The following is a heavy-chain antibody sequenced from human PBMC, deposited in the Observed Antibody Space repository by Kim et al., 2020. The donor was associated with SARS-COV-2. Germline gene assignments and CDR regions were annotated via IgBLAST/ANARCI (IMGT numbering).Heavy chain of an antibody. CDR2: ISSSGTTI. Sequence: GGSLRLSFEVSGFTFSSWTMNWVRQAPGQGLEWVSYISSSGTTIYYTDSLKGRITVSRDNSKNFLYLQMDSLRADDTAVYYCARYKSGFGLDVWG. CDR3: ARYKSGFGLDV. D-gene: IGHD5-12*01. CDR1: GFTFSSWT. J-gene: IGHJ6*01. V-gene: IGHV3-48*04.